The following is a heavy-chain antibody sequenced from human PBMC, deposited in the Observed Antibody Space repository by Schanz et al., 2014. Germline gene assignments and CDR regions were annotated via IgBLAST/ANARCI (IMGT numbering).Heavy chain of an antibody. J-gene: IGHJ4*02. V-gene: IGHV3-21*01. Sequence: EVQLVESGGGLVQPGGSLRLSCAVSGFTVSSNHMSWVRQAPGKGLEWVSAISGSGGSTYYADSVKGRFSISRDNAKNSLFLQMNRLRAEDTALYYCAIIGVMVAVAGTRADYWGQGTLVTVSS. CDR1: GFTVSSNH. CDR3: AIIGVMVAVAGTRADY. CDR2: ISGSGGST. D-gene: IGHD6-19*01.